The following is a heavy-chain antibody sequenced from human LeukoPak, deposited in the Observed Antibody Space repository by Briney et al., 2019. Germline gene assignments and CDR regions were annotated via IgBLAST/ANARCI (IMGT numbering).Heavy chain of an antibody. CDR2: IIPIFGTA. CDR1: GGTFSSYA. D-gene: IGHD5-18*01. J-gene: IGHJ3*02. V-gene: IGHV1-69*05. CDR3: ARTPRDSYGYPSINDAFDI. Sequence: SVKVSCKASGGTFSSYAISWVRQAPGQGLEWMGGIIPIFGTANYAQKFQGRVTMTRDTSISTAYMELSRLRSDDTAVYYCARTPRDSYGYPSINDAFDIWGQGTMVTVSS.